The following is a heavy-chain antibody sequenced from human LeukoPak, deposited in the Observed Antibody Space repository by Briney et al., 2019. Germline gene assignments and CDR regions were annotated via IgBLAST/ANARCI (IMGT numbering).Heavy chain of an antibody. CDR1: GFTFSSYE. J-gene: IGHJ4*02. CDR3: ARSGDYGESFDS. D-gene: IGHD4-17*01. Sequence: GGSLRLSCAASGFTFSSYEMNWVRQAPGKGLEWVSYISSSGSTIYYADSVKGRFTISRDNAKSSLFLQVNSLRAEDTALYYCARSGDYGESFDSWGQGTLVTVSS. CDR2: ISSSGSTI. V-gene: IGHV3-48*03.